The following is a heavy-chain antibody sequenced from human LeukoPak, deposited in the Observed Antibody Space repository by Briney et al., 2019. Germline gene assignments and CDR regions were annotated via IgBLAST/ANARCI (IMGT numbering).Heavy chain of an antibody. V-gene: IGHV3-66*02. Sequence: GGSLRLSCVASGFTVSSNYMSWVRQAPGKGLEWVSLIYSGGSTYYADSLKGRFTISRDNSKNTLYLQMNSLRAEDTAVYYCASKVDYWGQGTPVTVSS. CDR1: GFTVSSNY. J-gene: IGHJ4*02. CDR3: ASKVDY. CDR2: IYSGGST.